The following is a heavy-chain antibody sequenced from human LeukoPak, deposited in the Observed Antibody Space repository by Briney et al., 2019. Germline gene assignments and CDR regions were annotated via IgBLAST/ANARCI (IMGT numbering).Heavy chain of an antibody. D-gene: IGHD2-21*01. CDR3: ARADRLDGGPYLIGP. V-gene: IGHV1-2*02. CDR2: INPKSGGT. J-gene: IGHJ5*02. Sequence: ASVKVSCKTSGYSFTDYYMHLVRQAPGQGLEWMGWINPKSGGTSSAQKFQGRVTMTRDTSITTVYMEVSWLTSDDTAIYYCARADRLDGGPYLIGPWGQGTLVTVSS. CDR1: GYSFTDYY.